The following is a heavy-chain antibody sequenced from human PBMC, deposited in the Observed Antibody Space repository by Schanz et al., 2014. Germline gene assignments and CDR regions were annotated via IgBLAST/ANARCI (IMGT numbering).Heavy chain of an antibody. CDR1: GFTFTNYA. D-gene: IGHD3-10*01. CDR2: ISSGGNP. V-gene: IGHV3-23*01. CDR3: AKDPRGDKNDRAYYFDY. J-gene: IGHJ4*02. Sequence: DVQLLESGGGLVQPGGSLRLSCAASGFTFTNYAMSWVRQAPGKGLEWVSSISSGGNPYYANSVKGRFGISRDNSESTLYLQMSSLRVEDTAVYYCAKDPRGDKNDRAYYFDYWGQGTLVSVSS.